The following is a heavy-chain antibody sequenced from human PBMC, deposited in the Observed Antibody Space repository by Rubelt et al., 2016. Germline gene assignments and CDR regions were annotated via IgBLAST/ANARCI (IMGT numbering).Heavy chain of an antibody. CDR2: IHYSGCT. D-gene: IGHD2-15*01. J-gene: IGHJ2*01. CDR1: GGPIRTSSYY. CDR3: ERRRSSYWYCDH. V-gene: IGHV4-39*01. Sequence: QLQLQESGPGLVKPEATLSLTSTVSGGPIRTSSYYRGWLRQPPGKAPEWIGSIHYSGCTLYNPSLMCRVTISVDTSKNQFSRKLGCVTAEDTAVHYCERRRSSYWYCDHWGRGTLVTVSS.